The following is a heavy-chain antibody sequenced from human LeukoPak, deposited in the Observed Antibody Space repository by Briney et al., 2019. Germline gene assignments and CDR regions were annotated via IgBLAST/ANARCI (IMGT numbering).Heavy chain of an antibody. Sequence: GGSLRLSCVASGFTFSRYTMHWVRQTPGKGLEWVAVISLDRVTTFYADSVKGRFTISRDNSKNTLYLRMNTLRADDTAIYYCAREGCGATSCYTNDFWGQGTLVTVSS. D-gene: IGHD2-2*02. CDR2: ISLDRVTT. CDR1: GFTFSRYT. V-gene: IGHV3-30-3*01. CDR3: AREGCGATSCYTNDF. J-gene: IGHJ4*02.